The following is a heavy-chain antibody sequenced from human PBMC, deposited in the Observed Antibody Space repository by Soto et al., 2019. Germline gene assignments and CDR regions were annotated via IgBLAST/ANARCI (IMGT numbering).Heavy chain of an antibody. V-gene: IGHV6-1*01. CDR3: ARECQFNQWLIHYYADCCMDV. CDR1: GVSVSSNSAA. J-gene: IGHJ6*02. Sequence: PSQTLSITCAMSGVSVSSNSAAWIWIRQSPSRGLEWLGRTYYRSKWYKDYAVSVNSRITVNPDTSKNQFSLQLNSVTPEDTAVYYCARECQFNQWLIHYYADCCMDVWCLGTSVSVS. CDR2: TYYRSKWYK. D-gene: IGHD6-19*01.